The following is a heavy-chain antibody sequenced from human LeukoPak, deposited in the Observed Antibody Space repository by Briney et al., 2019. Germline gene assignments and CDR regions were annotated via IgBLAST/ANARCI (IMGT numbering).Heavy chain of an antibody. CDR1: GFTFSSYG. J-gene: IGHJ4*02. CDR2: ISYDGSNK. D-gene: IGHD2-2*01. CDR3: AKDRFSVVPAAILHFDY. Sequence: PGRSLRLSCAASGFTFSSYGMHWVRQAPGKGLEWVAVISYDGSNKYYADSVEGRFTISRDNSKNTLYLQMNSLRAEDTAVYYCAKDRFSVVPAAILHFDYWGQGTLVTVSS. V-gene: IGHV3-30*18.